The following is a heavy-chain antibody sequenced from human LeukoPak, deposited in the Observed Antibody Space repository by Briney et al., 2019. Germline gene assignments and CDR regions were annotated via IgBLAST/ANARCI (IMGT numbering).Heavy chain of an antibody. CDR3: AIDTKQLVLYGVDY. D-gene: IGHD6-13*01. Sequence: GGSLRLSCAASGFTFGDYAMHWVRQAPGKGLEWVSAISGSGGSTYYADSVKGRFTISRDNSKNTLYLQMNSLRAEDTAVYYCAIDTKQLVLYGVDYWGQGTLVTVSS. V-gene: IGHV3-23*01. CDR2: ISGSGGST. CDR1: GFTFGDYA. J-gene: IGHJ4*02.